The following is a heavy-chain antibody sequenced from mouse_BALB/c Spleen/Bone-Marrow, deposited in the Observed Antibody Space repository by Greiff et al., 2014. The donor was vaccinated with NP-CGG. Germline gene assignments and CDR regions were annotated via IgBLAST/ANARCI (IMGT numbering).Heavy chain of an antibody. CDR3: AKNGDGYYAWFAY. CDR2: IWRGGST. Sequence: VQLVESGPGLVQPSQSLSITCTVSGFSLTSYGVHWVRQSPGKGLEWLGVIWRGGSTDYNAAFMSRLSITKDNSKSQVFFKMNSLQADDTAIYYCAKNGDGYYAWFAYWGQGTLVTVSA. CDR1: GFSLTSYG. D-gene: IGHD2-3*01. J-gene: IGHJ3*01. V-gene: IGHV2-5*01.